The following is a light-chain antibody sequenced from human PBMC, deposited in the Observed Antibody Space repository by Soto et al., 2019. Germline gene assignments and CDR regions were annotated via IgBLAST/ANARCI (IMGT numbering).Light chain of an antibody. Sequence: QSALTQPRSVSGSPGQSVSIFCTGTSSDVGGYNYVSWYQQHPGKAPKVMIYDVTKRPPGVPDRFSGSKSGNTASLTISGLQAEDEADYYCCSYAGIYSYVFGTGTKLTVL. J-gene: IGLJ1*01. CDR2: DVT. CDR1: SSDVGGYNY. CDR3: CSYAGIYSYV. V-gene: IGLV2-11*01.